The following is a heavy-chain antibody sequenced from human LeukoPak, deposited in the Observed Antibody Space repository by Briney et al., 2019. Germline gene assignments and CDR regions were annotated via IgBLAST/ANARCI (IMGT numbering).Heavy chain of an antibody. CDR1: GYSFTSYW. V-gene: IGHV5-51*01. D-gene: IGHD2-21*02. J-gene: IGHJ3*02. CDR2: IYPGDSDT. CDR3: ARQLFDIGDSHDAFDT. Sequence: GESLKISCKGSGYSFTSYWIGWVRQMPGKGLEWMGTIYPGDSDTRYGPSFQGQVTISADKSISSAYLQWSSLKASDTAMYYCARQLFDIGDSHDAFDTGGQGTMVTVSS.